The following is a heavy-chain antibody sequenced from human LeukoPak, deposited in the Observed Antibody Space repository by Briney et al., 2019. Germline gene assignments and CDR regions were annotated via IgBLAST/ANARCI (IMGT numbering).Heavy chain of an antibody. J-gene: IGHJ4*02. CDR2: ISGSGGST. Sequence: GGSLRLSCAASGFTFSSYAMSWVRQAPGKGLEWVSAISGSGGSTYYADSVKGRFTISRDNSKNTLYLQMNSLRAEDTAVYYCAKDHRGYYDSVVDVDYWGQGTLVTVSS. D-gene: IGHD3-22*01. CDR3: AKDHRGYYDSVVDVDY. V-gene: IGHV3-23*01. CDR1: GFTFSSYA.